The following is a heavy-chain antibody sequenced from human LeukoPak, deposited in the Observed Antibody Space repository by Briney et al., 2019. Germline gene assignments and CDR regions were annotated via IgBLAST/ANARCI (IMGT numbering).Heavy chain of an antibody. CDR2: VNADGGNT. J-gene: IGHJ4*02. Sequence: GGSLRLSCAASGFTFDNYRVSWVRQAPGKGLEWVSTVNADGGNTYCADSVKGRFTISRDNSKSTLILQMNSLRVEDTALYYCTKRVKYGGTWDHFADWGQGTLVTVSS. CDR3: TKRVKYGGTWDHFAD. D-gene: IGHD1-26*01. CDR1: GFTFDNYR. V-gene: IGHV3-23*01.